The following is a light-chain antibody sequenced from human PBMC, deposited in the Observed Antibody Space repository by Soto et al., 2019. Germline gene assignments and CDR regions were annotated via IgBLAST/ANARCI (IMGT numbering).Light chain of an antibody. CDR1: SSDVGGYNY. CDR3: SSYAGSNNPGV. Sequence: QSALTQPPSASGSPGQSVTISCTGTSSDVGGYNYVSWYQQHPGKAPKLMIYEVSKRPSGVPDRFSGSKSGNTASPTVSGLQAEDEADYYCSSYAGSNNPGVFGTGTKVTVL. J-gene: IGLJ1*01. CDR2: EVS. V-gene: IGLV2-8*01.